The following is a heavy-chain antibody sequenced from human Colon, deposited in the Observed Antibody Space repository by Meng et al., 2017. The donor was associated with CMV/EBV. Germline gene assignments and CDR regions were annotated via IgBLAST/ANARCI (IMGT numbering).Heavy chain of an antibody. V-gene: IGHV3-33*03. CDR1: GFTFRNYG. CDR2: IWDDGTTQ. CDR3: AKDYSGKYLRYGMDL. D-gene: IGHD1-26*01. J-gene: IGHJ6*02. Sequence: GGSLRLSCAASGFTFRNYGVHWVRQSPGKGLEWVALIWDDGTTQNYADSVKGRFTISRDNSRNTLYLQINSLRDEDTAVYYCAKDYSGKYLRYGMDLWGLGTTVTVSS.